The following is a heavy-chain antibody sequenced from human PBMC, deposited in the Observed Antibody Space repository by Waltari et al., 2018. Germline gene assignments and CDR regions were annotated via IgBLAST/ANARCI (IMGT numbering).Heavy chain of an antibody. D-gene: IGHD2-21*02. CDR3: ARDHSHIVVVTAKDYYGMDV. Sequence: QVQLVQSGAEVKKPGSSVKVSCKASGGTFSSYAISWVRQAPGPGLEWMGGIIPIFGTANYAQKFQGRVTITADESTSTAYMELSSLRSEDTAVYYCARDHSHIVVVTAKDYYGMDVWGQGTTVTVSS. CDR2: IIPIFGTA. CDR1: GGTFSSYA. V-gene: IGHV1-69*01. J-gene: IGHJ6*02.